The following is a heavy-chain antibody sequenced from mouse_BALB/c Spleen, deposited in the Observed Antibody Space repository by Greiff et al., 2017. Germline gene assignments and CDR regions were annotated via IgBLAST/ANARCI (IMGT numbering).Heavy chain of an antibody. Sequence: VQLKESGAELVRSGASVKLSCTASGFTIKDYYMHWVKQRPEQGLEWIGWIDPENGDTEYAPKFQGQATMTADTSSNTAYLQLSSLTSEDTAVYYCNAMGLYAMDYWGQGTSVTVSS. V-gene: IGHV14-4*02. CDR1: GFTIKDYY. J-gene: IGHJ4*01. CDR2: IDPENGDT. CDR3: NAMGLYAMDY.